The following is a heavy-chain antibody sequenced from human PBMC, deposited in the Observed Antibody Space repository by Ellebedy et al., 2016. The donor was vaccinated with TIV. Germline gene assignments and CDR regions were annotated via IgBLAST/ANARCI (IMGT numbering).Heavy chain of an antibody. CDR1: GFIFSSYG. CDR2: ISYDGTEK. V-gene: IGHV3-30*03. J-gene: IGHJ1*01. Sequence: GGSLRLXXAASGFIFSSYGMHWVRQAPGKGLEWVAVISYDGTEKYHADAVKGRFTISRDNSKNTLYLHMNSLRPGDTAMYYCAMSEYFQYWGQGTLVTVSS. CDR3: AMSEYFQY.